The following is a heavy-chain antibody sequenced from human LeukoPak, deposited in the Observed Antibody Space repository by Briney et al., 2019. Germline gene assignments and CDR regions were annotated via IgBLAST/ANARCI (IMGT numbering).Heavy chain of an antibody. CDR1: GGTFSSYP. V-gene: IGHV1-69*05. Sequence: GASVKVSCKASGGTFSSYPISRVRQAPGQGLEWMGGIVPMFGTANIAQRFQGRLTITTDESTSPAYMELSSLRSDDTAVYYCARSGAYTGSYAYWGQGILVTVSS. CDR2: IVPMFGTA. J-gene: IGHJ4*02. CDR3: ARSGAYTGSYAY. D-gene: IGHD1-26*01.